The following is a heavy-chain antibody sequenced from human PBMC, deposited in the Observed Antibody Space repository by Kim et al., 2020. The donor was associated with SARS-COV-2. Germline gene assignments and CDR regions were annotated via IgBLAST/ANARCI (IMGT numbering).Heavy chain of an antibody. J-gene: IGHJ4*02. CDR2: ISYDGSNK. Sequence: GGSLRLSCAASGFTFSSYGMHWVRQAPGKGLEWVAVISYDGSNKYYADSVKGRFTISRDNSKNTLYLQMNSLRAEDTAVYYCAKSSGDYVWAWLYYWGQGTLVTVSS. CDR3: AKSSGDYVWAWLYY. D-gene: IGHD4-17*01. CDR1: GFTFSSYG. V-gene: IGHV3-30*18.